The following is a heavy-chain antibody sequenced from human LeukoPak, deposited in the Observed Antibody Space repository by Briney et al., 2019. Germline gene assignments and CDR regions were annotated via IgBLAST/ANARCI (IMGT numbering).Heavy chain of an antibody. J-gene: IGHJ6*02. Sequence: ASVKVSCKASGFTFTSHDYNWVRQATGQGLEWMGWMNPNSGNTGYAQKFQGRVTMTRDTSITTVYMELSSLTSEDTAVYYCARDGQAYYYGMDVWGQGTTVTVSS. CDR1: GFTFTSHD. CDR3: ARDGQAYYYGMDV. CDR2: MNPNSGNT. V-gene: IGHV1-8*01.